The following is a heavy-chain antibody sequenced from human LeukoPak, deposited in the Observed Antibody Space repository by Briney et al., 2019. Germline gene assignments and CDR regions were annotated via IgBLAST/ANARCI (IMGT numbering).Heavy chain of an antibody. J-gene: IGHJ4*02. D-gene: IGHD5-12*01. CDR1: GGSISSYY. CDR3: ARVGYSGYGYYFDN. Sequence: SETLSLTCTVSGGSISSYYWSWIRQPPGKGLEWIGYIYYSGGTNYNPSLKSRVTLSVDTSKSQFSLKLSSVTAADTAVYYCARVGYSGYGYYFDNWGQGTLVTVSS. CDR2: IYYSGGT. V-gene: IGHV4-59*01.